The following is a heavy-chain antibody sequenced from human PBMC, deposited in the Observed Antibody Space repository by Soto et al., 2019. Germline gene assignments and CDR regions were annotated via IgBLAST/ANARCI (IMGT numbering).Heavy chain of an antibody. V-gene: IGHV4-59*01. D-gene: IGHD3-22*01. CDR3: ARWYYDSSGYGEVFDY. Sequence: KPSETLSLTCTVSGGSISSYYWSWIRQPPGKGLEWIGYIYYSGSTNYNPSLKSRVTISVDTSKNQFSLKLSSVTAADTAVYYCARWYYDSSGYGEVFDYWGQGTLVTVSS. CDR1: GGSISSYY. J-gene: IGHJ4*02. CDR2: IYYSGST.